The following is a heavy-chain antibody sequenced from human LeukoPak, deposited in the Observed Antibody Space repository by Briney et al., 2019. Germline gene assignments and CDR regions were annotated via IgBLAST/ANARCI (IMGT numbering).Heavy chain of an antibody. CDR3: ARDCSGGSCPPGYYYMDV. CDR2: ISSSGSTI. D-gene: IGHD2-15*01. CDR1: GFTFSDYY. J-gene: IGHJ6*03. V-gene: IGHV3-11*04. Sequence: GGSLRLSCAASGFTFSDYYMSWIRQAPGKGLEWVSYISSSGSTIYYADSVKGRFTISRDNAKNSLYLQMNSLRAEDTAVYYCARDCSGGSCPPGYYYMDVWGKGTAVTVSS.